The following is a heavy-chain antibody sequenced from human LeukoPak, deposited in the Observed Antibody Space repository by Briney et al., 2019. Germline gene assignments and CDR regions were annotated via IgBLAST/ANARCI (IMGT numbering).Heavy chain of an antibody. Sequence: SETLSLTCTVSGGSTSSYYWSWIRQPPGKGLEWIGYIYYSGSTNYNPSLKSRVTISVDTSKNQFSLKLSSVTAADTAVYYCASPSGGYCSSTSCYADAFDIWGQGTMVTVSS. J-gene: IGHJ3*02. CDR1: GGSTSSYY. CDR2: IYYSGST. D-gene: IGHD2-2*01. CDR3: ASPSGGYCSSTSCYADAFDI. V-gene: IGHV4-59*08.